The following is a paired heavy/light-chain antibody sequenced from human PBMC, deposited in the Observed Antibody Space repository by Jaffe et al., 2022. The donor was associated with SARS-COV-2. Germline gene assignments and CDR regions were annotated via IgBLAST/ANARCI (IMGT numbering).Light chain of an antibody. CDR1: QGISSW. V-gene: IGKV1-12*01. CDR3: QQANSFPLT. CDR2: AAS. Sequence: DIQMTQSPSSVSASVGDRVTITCRASQGISSWLAWYQQKPGKAPNLLLYAASSLHSGVPSRFSGSGSGTEFTLTISSLQPEDFATYFCQQANSFPLTFGGGTKVEIK. J-gene: IGKJ4*01.
Heavy chain of an antibody. Sequence: QVQLQQWGAGLLKPSETLSLTCAVYGGSFSGNYWTWIRQPPGKGLDWIGEISHSGSTNYNPSLKSRLTISVDTSKNHFSLNLTSVTAADTAVYYCARGSGTYTGVLDYWGQGMLVTVSS. D-gene: IGHD3-10*01. J-gene: IGHJ4*02. CDR1: GGSFSGNY. CDR3: ARGSGTYTGVLDY. CDR2: ISHSGST. V-gene: IGHV4-34*01.